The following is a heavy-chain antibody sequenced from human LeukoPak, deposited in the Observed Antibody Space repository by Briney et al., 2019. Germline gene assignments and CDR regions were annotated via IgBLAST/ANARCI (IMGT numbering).Heavy chain of an antibody. CDR3: ARDINVDTAMTSDYGMDV. CDR2: ISGSGGST. V-gene: IGHV3-23*01. D-gene: IGHD5-18*01. CDR1: GFTFSSYA. Sequence: GGSLRLSCAASGFTFSSYAMSWVRQAPGKGLEWVSAISGSGGSTYYADSVKGRFTISRDNAKNSLYLQMNSLRAEDTAVYYCARDINVDTAMTSDYGMDVWGQGTTVTVSS. J-gene: IGHJ6*02.